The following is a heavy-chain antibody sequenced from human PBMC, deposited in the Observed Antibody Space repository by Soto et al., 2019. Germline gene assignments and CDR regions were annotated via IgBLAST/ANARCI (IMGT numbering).Heavy chain of an antibody. CDR1: GFTFGHYE. CDR3: VRYQWSDRALPCFDS. V-gene: IGHV3-48*03. Sequence: GGSLRLSCAASGFTFGHYEMNWVRQAPGEGLDWVSYINSDGSTIHYADSVKGRFTVSRDNAKNSLYLQINSLRAEDTGVYYSVRYQWSDRALPCFDSWGQATLVTVS. D-gene: IGHD6-19*01. J-gene: IGHJ4*02. CDR2: INSDGSTI.